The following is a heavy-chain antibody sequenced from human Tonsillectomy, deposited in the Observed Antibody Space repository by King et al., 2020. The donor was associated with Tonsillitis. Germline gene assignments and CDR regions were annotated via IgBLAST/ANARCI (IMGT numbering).Heavy chain of an antibody. CDR1: GGSISSSSYS. V-gene: IGHV4-39*01. CDR2: IYYTGNT. Sequence: LQLQESGPGLVKPSETLSLTCTVSGGSISSSSYSWGWIRQPPGKGLEWIGSIYYTGNTYYNPSLQSRVTISIDTSKNQFALKLTSVTAADTAVYYCARRGGLDYWGQGTLVTVSS. J-gene: IGHJ4*02. D-gene: IGHD3-10*01. CDR3: ARRGGLDY.